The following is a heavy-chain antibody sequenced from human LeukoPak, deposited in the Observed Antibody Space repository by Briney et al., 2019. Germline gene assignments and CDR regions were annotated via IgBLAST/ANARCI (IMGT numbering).Heavy chain of an antibody. D-gene: IGHD6-19*01. V-gene: IGHV3-23*01. CDR3: TTVWPYSSGWYYFDY. J-gene: IGHJ4*02. CDR2: ISANGAGT. Sequence: GGSLRLSCAASGFTFSSYAMSWVRQAPGKGLEWVSAISANGAGTYYADSVKVRFTISRDNSKNTLFLQMISLRAEDTAVYYCTTVWPYSSGWYYFDYWGQGTLVTVSS. CDR1: GFTFSSYA.